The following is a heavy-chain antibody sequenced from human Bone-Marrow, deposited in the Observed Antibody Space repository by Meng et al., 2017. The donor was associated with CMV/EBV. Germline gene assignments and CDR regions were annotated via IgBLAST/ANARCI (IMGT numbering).Heavy chain of an antibody. V-gene: IGHV4-30-4*08. CDR2: IYYNANT. Sequence: LSCTVSGGSITSGDFYWSWIRQSPGKGLEWIGYIYYNANTYYNPSLKSRITISIDTSKRQFSLNLSSVTAADTAVYYCARVDGGNYFDYWGQGTLVTVSS. D-gene: IGHD4-23*01. J-gene: IGHJ4*02. CDR1: GGSITSGDFY. CDR3: ARVDGGNYFDY.